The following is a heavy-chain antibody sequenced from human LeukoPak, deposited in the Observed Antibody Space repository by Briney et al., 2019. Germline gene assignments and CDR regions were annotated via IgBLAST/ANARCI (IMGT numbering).Heavy chain of an antibody. CDR1: GGTFSSYG. CDR2: IIPILDIG. D-gene: IGHD2-2*01. V-gene: IGHV1-69*04. CDR3: AWGSTSGQVV. Sequence: SVKVSCKASGGTFSSYGVNWVRQAPGQGLEWMGRIIPILDIGNYAQKFQGRVTITADKATSTAYLELSSLRSEDTAVYYCAWGSTSGQVVWGQGTTVTVSS. J-gene: IGHJ6*02.